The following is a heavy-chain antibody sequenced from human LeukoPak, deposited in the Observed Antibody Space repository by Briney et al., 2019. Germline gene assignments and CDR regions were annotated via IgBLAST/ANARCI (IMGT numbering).Heavy chain of an antibody. J-gene: IGHJ3*02. CDR3: AKDRPDFWSGDAFDI. CDR2: TGGSGGST. V-gene: IGHV3-23*01. Sequence: PGGSLRLSCAASGFTFSSYAMSWVRQAPGKGLEWVSATGGSGGSTYYADSVKGRFTISRDNSKNTLYLQMNSLRAEDTAVYYCAKDRPDFWSGDAFDIWGQGTMVTVSS. CDR1: GFTFSSYA. D-gene: IGHD3-3*01.